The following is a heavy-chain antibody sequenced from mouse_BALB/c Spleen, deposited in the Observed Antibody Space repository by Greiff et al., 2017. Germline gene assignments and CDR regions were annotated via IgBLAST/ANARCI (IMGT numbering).Heavy chain of an antibody. D-gene: IGHD3-2*02. Sequence: EVKLMESGGGLVKPGGSLKLSCAASGFTFSSYAMSWVRQSPEKRLEWVAEISSGGSYTYYPDTVTGRFTISRDNAKNTLYLEMSSLRSEDTAMYYCARDQGYFDYWGQGTTLTVSS. CDR2: ISSGGSYT. J-gene: IGHJ2*01. V-gene: IGHV5-9-4*01. CDR1: GFTFSSYA. CDR3: ARDQGYFDY.